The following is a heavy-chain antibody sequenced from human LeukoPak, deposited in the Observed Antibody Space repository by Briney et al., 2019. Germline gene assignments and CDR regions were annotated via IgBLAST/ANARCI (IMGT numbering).Heavy chain of an antibody. CDR2: IRYDGSNK. J-gene: IGHJ6*02. V-gene: IGHV3-30*02. CDR1: GFTFSSYG. Sequence: GGSLRLSCAASGFTFSSYGMHWVRQAPGKGLEWVAFIRYDGSNKYYADSVKGRFTISRDNSKNTLYLQMNSLRAEDTAVYYCASIKEPAESNYYYYGMDVWGQGTTVTVSS. CDR3: ASIKEPAESNYYYYGMDV. D-gene: IGHD1-14*01.